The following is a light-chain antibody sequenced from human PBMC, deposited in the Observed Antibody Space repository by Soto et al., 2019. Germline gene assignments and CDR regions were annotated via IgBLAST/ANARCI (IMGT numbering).Light chain of an antibody. CDR1: SSDVGLYDY. CDR2: EVT. J-gene: IGLJ1*01. V-gene: IGLV2-8*01. Sequence: QSVLTQPPSASGSPGQSVTISCTGTSSDVGLYDYVSWYQQHPGKVPKLLIYEVTQRPSGGPDRFSGSKSGNTASLTVSGLQAEDEADYYCSSYGGNSNYVFGTGTKVTVL. CDR3: SSYGGNSNYV.